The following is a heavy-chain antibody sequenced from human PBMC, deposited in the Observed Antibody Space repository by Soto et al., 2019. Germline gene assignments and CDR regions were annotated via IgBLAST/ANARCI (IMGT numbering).Heavy chain of an antibody. V-gene: IGHV1-2*04. Sequence: QVQLVQSGAEVKKPGASVKVSCKASGYTFTGYYMHWVRQAPGQGIEWMGWINPNSGGTNYAQKFQGWVTMTRDTSISTAYMELSRLRSDYTAVYYCARAVTTDYYYYGMDVWGQGTTVTVSS. D-gene: IGHD4-4*01. CDR3: ARAVTTDYYYYGMDV. CDR1: GYTFTGYY. CDR2: INPNSGGT. J-gene: IGHJ6*02.